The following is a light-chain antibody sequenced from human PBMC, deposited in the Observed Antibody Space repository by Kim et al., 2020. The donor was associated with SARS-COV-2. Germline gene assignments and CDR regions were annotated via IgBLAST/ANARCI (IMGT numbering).Light chain of an antibody. CDR1: QSVLDSSNNKNY. V-gene: IGKV4-1*01. J-gene: IGKJ5*01. CDR2: WAS. CDR3: QQYYSPPIT. Sequence: ATINRTSSQSVLDSSNNKNYLAWYQQKPGQPPKLLIYWASTRESGVPDRFSGSGSGPDFTLTISSLQAEDVAGYYCQQYYSPPITFGQGTRLEIK.